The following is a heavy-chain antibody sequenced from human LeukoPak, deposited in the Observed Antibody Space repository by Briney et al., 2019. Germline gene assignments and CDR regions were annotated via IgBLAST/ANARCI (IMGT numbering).Heavy chain of an antibody. CDR2: MNSDGSTT. J-gene: IGHJ3*01. CDR3: GRGGVVAAIDL. Sequence: GGTLRLSCVASGFTFSSYAMSWVRQAPGKGLVWVSHMNSDGSTTDYADSVKGRFTISRDNAKNTLYLQMNSLRAEDTAVYYCGRGGVVAAIDLWGQGTMVTVSS. CDR1: GFTFSSYA. D-gene: IGHD2-21*01. V-gene: IGHV3-74*01.